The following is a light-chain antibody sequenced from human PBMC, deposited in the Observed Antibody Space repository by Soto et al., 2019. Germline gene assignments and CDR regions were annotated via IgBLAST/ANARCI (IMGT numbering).Light chain of an antibody. CDR2: LAF. CDR3: MKNLGTPHT. CDR1: RSLLHSNGYQY. V-gene: IGKV2-28*01. Sequence: IVMTQSPLSLPVTPGEPASISCRPSRSLLHSNGYQYLDWYLQKPGQSPRLLISLAFNRASGVPDRFSGSGSGKFFKLKINRVEAEDVGIYYCMKNLGTPHTFGQGPKLEIK. J-gene: IGKJ2*01.